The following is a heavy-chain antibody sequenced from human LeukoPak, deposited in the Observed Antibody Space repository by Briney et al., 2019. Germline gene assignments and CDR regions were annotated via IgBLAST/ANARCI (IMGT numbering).Heavy chain of an antibody. Sequence: GGSLRLSCAASGFTFGSYAMNWVRQAPGKGLEWVSAMSGSGASTNYADSVEGRFTISRHNSKNTLYLQMNSLRAEDTAVYYCAEVSVTGAYYFDYWAREPWSPSPQ. V-gene: IGHV3-23*01. CDR2: MSGSGAST. CDR3: AEVSVTGAYYFDY. D-gene: IGHD6-19*01. CDR1: GFTFGSYA. J-gene: IGHJ4*02.